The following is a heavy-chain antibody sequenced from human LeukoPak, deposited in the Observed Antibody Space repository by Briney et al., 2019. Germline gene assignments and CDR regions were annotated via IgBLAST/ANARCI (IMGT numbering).Heavy chain of an antibody. CDR1: GFTFSSYW. J-gene: IGHJ4*02. D-gene: IGHD4-17*01. CDR2: IKTDGSIT. V-gene: IGHV3-74*01. Sequence: PGGSLRLSCAASGFTFSSYWMHWFRQAPGKGLVWVSRIKTDGSITGYADSVKGRFTISRDNAKNTLYLQMSSLRAEDTAVYYCARDRTVTTLFDYWGQGTLVTVSS. CDR3: ARDRTVTTLFDY.